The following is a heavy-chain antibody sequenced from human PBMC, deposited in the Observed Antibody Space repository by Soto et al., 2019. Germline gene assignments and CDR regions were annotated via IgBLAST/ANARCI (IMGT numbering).Heavy chain of an antibody. V-gene: IGHV1-2*04. D-gene: IGHD5-18*01. Sequence: VKVSCKASGYTFTGYYMHWVRQAPGQGLEWMGWINPNSGGTNYAQKFQGWVTMTRDTSISTAYMELSRLRSDDTAVYYCARDGYSYALRWEYYYYGMDVWGQGTTVTVSS. CDR1: GYTFTGYY. CDR2: INPNSGGT. J-gene: IGHJ6*02. CDR3: ARDGYSYALRWEYYYYGMDV.